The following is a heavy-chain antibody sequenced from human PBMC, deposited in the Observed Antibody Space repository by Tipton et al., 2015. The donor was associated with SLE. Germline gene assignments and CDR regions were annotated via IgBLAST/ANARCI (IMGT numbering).Heavy chain of an antibody. CDR1: GFTFSSYS. CDR2: ISGSGGST. D-gene: IGHD4-11*01. J-gene: IGHJ4*02. CDR3: AKSMTTVTTSDY. Sequence: SLRLSCAASGFTFSSYSMNWVRQAPGKGLEWVSAISGSGGSTYYADSVKGRLTISRDNSKNTLYLQMNSLRAEDTAVYYCAKSMTTVTTSDYWGQGTLVTVSS. V-gene: IGHV3-23*01.